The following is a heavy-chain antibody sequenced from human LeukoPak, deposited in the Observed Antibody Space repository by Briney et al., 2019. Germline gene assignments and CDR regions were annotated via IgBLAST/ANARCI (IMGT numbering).Heavy chain of an antibody. D-gene: IGHD3-22*01. V-gene: IGHV3-74*01. Sequence: GGSLRLSCAASGFTFSRYWVHWVRQAPGKGLVWVSRINGDGSTTSYADSVKGGFTISRDNAKNPLYLQMNSLRAEDTAVYYCATGNYYDSRGYYTFGHWGQGTLVTVSS. CDR1: GFTFSRYW. CDR3: ATGNYYDSRGYYTFGH. J-gene: IGHJ1*01. CDR2: INGDGSTT.